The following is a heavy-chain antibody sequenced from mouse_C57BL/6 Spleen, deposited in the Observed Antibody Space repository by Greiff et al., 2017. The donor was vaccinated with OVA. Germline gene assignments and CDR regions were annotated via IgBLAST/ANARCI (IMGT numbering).Heavy chain of an antibody. CDR1: GYAFSSSW. J-gene: IGHJ1*03. V-gene: IGHV1-82*01. CDR2: IYPGDGDT. D-gene: IGHD2-10*02. CDR3: ARGYERYWYFDV. Sequence: QVQLQQSGPELVKPGASVKISCKASGYAFSSSWMNWVKQRPGKGLEWIGRIYPGDGDTNYNGKFKGKATLTADKSSSTAYMQLSSLTSEDSAVYFCARGYERYWYFDVWGTGTTVTVSS.